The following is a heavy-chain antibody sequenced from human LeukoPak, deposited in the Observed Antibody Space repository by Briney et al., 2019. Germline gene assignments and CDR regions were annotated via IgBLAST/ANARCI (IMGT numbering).Heavy chain of an antibody. CDR2: IYYSGST. CDR3: ARSGLGILPFDY. CDR1: GGSISSGGYY. J-gene: IGHJ4*02. Sequence: PSQTLSLTCTVSGGSISSGGYYWSWIRQHPGKGLEWIGYIYYSGSTYYNPSLKSRVTISVDTSKNQFSLKLSSVTAADTAVYYCARSGLGILPFDYWGQGTLVTVSS. V-gene: IGHV4-31*03. D-gene: IGHD7-27*01.